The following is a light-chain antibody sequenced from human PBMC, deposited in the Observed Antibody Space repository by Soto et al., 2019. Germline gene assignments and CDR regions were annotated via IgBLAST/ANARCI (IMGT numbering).Light chain of an antibody. J-gene: IGLJ3*02. CDR3: STWDVSLNGVV. V-gene: IGLV1-44*01. CDR2: INN. CDR1: SSNIGSKP. Sequence: QSALTQPPSASGTPGQRVTISCSGTSSNIGSKPVSWYQQLPGTAPKLLIYINNQRPSGVPDRFSGSKSGTSASLAISGLQSEDEADYYCSTWDVSLNGVVFGGGTKLTVL.